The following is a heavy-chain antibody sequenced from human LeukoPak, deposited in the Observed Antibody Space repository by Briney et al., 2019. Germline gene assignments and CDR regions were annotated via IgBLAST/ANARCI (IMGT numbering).Heavy chain of an antibody. Sequence: SETLSLTCNVSGYSISNGYFWGYIRQPPGKGLEWIGSLYHSGKTYYNPSLKSRVTMSLDTTKNQFSLNLTSVIAADTAVYYCARAGGTPGGDFDFWGQGTVVIVSS. CDR1: GYSISNGYF. V-gene: IGHV4-38-2*02. CDR3: ARAGGTPGGDFDF. D-gene: IGHD3-16*01. CDR2: LYHSGKT. J-gene: IGHJ3*01.